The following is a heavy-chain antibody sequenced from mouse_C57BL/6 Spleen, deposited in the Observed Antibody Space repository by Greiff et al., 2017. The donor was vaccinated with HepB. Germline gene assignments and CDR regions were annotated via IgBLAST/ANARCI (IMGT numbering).Heavy chain of an antibody. J-gene: IGHJ3*01. CDR2: ISDGGSYT. CDR3: AREGEYDYDAAWFAY. D-gene: IGHD2-4*01. V-gene: IGHV5-4*01. Sequence: EVKLMESGGGLVKPGGSLKLSCAASGFTFSSYAMSWVRQTPEKRLEWVATISDGGSYTYYPDNVKGRFTISRDNAKNNLYLQMSHLKSEDTAMYYCAREGEYDYDAAWFAYWGQGTLVTVSA. CDR1: GFTFSSYA.